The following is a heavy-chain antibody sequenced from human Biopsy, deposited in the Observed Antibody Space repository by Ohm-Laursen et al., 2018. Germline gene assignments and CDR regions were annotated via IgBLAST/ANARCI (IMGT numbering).Heavy chain of an antibody. CDR3: ARGSNEYGGLYFPH. J-gene: IGHJ1*01. D-gene: IGHD4-23*01. CDR2: ISCTGYT. Sequence: TLSLTCTVSGGSFTGHYWSWIRQPPGKGLEWIGHISCTGYTSYNASLKSRVTISVDTSRKHFSLRLTSLAAADTAVYYFARGSNEYGGLYFPHWGQGTLVTVSS. V-gene: IGHV4-59*11. CDR1: GGSFTGHY.